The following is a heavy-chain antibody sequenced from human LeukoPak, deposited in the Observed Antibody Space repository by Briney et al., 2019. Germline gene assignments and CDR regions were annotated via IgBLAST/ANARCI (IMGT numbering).Heavy chain of an antibody. J-gene: IGHJ6*03. Sequence: DTLSLTCTVAGGSISRYYWSWIRQPPGKGLEWIGYVYYSGSTNYNPSLKSRVTISVDTSKNQLSLKLSSVTAADTAVYYCARRARSSGWYYYYYMDVWGKGTTVTVYS. D-gene: IGHD6-19*01. CDR3: ARRARSSGWYYYYYMDV. CDR2: VYYSGST. CDR1: GGSISRYY. V-gene: IGHV4-59*08.